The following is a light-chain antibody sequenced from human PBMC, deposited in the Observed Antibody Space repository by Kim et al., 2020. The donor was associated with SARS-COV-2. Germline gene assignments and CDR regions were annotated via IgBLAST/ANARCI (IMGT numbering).Light chain of an antibody. CDR1: SSEVGGYNF. Sequence: QSVTISCTGTSSEVGGYNFVSWHQQHPGKAPKFMIYDVNKRPSGVPNRYSSTKSSNTASLTVSGLQAEDEADYFCSSYAGTNNFYVFGTGTKVTV. V-gene: IGLV2-8*01. CDR3: SSYAGTNNFYV. CDR2: DVN. J-gene: IGLJ1*01.